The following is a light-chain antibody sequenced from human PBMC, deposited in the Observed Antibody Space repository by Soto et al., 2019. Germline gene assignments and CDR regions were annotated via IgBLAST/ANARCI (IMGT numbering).Light chain of an antibody. V-gene: IGKV3-15*01. CDR1: QSVSSN. CDR3: QQYINLWT. CDR2: GAS. J-gene: IGKJ1*01. Sequence: EIVMTQSPATLSVPPGERATLSCRASQSVSSNLAWYQQKPGQSPRLLIYGASTRATGVPARFSGSGSGTEFTLTISSLQSEDFAVYYCQQYINLWTFGQGTKVDIK.